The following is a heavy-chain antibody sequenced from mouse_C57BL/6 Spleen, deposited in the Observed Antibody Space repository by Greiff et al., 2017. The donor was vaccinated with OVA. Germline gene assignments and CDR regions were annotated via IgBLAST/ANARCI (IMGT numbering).Heavy chain of an antibody. CDR2: IHPSDSDT. CDR1: GYTFTSYW. CDR3: AIPSYYDYDAYYFDY. J-gene: IGHJ2*01. D-gene: IGHD2-4*01. V-gene: IGHV1-74*01. Sequence: QVQLQQPGAELVKPGASVKVSCKASGYTFTSYWMHWVKQRPGQGLEWIGRIHPSDSDTNYNQKFKGKATLTVDKSSSTAYMQLSSLTSEDSAVYYCAIPSYYDYDAYYFDYWGQGTTLTVSS.